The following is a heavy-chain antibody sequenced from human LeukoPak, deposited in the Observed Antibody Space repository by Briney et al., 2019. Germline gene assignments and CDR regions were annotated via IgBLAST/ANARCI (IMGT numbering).Heavy chain of an antibody. CDR1: GLTFSSYA. CDR2: ISYDGSNK. J-gene: IGHJ4*02. D-gene: IGHD4-17*01. V-gene: IGHV3-30*04. CDR3: ASDPTQRATVYYFDY. Sequence: GGSLRLSCAASGLTFSSYAMHWVRQAPGKGLEWVAVISYDGSNKYYADSVKGRFTISRDNAKNSLYLQMNSLRAEDTAVYYCASDPTQRATVYYFDYWGLGTLVTVSS.